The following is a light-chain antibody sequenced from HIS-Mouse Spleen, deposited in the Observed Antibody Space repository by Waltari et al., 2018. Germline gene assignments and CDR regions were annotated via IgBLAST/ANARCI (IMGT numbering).Light chain of an antibody. J-gene: IGLJ2*01. V-gene: IGLV3-10*01. Sequence: SYELTQPPSVSVSPGQTARITCSGDALPKKYAYWYQQKSGQAPVLVIYEDSKRPSGIPEQFSGSSAGTMATLTISVAQVEDEADYYCYSTDSSGNHRVFGGGTKLTVL. CDR1: ALPKKY. CDR3: YSTDSSGNHRV. CDR2: EDS.